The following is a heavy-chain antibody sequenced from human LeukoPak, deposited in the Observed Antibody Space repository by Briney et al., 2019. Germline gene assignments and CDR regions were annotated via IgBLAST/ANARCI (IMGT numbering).Heavy chain of an antibody. Sequence: PGGSLRLSCAASAFTVSGNYMSWVRQAPGKGLEWVSAIYSAGNTYYADSVKGRFTISRDNSKNTLNLQMNSLRAEDTAVYYCARDSMIVRWYFQHWGQGTLVTVSS. CDR1: AFTVSGNY. CDR3: ARDSMIVRWYFQH. J-gene: IGHJ1*01. D-gene: IGHD3-22*01. V-gene: IGHV3-66*01. CDR2: IYSAGNT.